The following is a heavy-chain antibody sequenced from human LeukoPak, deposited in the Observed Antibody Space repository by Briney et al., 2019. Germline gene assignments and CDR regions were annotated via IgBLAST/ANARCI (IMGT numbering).Heavy chain of an antibody. J-gene: IGHJ4*02. Sequence: SETLSLTCTVSGGSISSSSYYWGWIRQPPGKGLEWIGSIYYSGSTYYNPSLKSRVTISVDTSKNQFSLKLSSVTAADTAVYYCARQWLHVPDFDYWGQGTLVTVSS. V-gene: IGHV4-39*01. CDR1: GGSISSSSYY. CDR2: IYYSGST. D-gene: IGHD5-12*01. CDR3: ARQWLHVPDFDY.